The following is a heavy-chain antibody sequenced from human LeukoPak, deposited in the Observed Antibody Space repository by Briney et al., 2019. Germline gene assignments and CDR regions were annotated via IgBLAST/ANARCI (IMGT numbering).Heavy chain of an antibody. CDR2: INSDGSST. CDR3: TRGSSGYDWLGYYYYMDV. J-gene: IGHJ6*03. Sequence: GGSLRLSCAASGFTFSSYWMHWVRQAPGKGLVWVSRINSDGSSTSYADSVKGRFTISRDNAKNSLYLQMNSLRAEDTAVYYCTRGSSGYDWLGYYYYMDVWGKGTTVTISS. D-gene: IGHD5-12*01. V-gene: IGHV3-74*01. CDR1: GFTFSSYW.